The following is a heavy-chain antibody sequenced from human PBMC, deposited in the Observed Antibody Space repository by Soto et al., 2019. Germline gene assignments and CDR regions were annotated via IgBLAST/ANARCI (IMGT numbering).Heavy chain of an antibody. V-gene: IGHV1-69*06. J-gene: IGHJ6*02. CDR3: ASGVSYSKDRRYYYYGMDV. CDR2: IIPIFGTA. Sequence: SVKVSCKASGGTFSSYAISWVRQAPGQGLEWMGGIIPIFGTANYAQKFQGRVTITADKSTSTAYMELSSLRSEDTAVYYCASGVSYSKDRRYYYYGMDVWGQGTTVTVSS. D-gene: IGHD1-26*01. CDR1: GGTFSSYA.